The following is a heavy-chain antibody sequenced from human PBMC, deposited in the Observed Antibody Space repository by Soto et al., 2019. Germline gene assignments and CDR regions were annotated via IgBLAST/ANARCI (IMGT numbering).Heavy chain of an antibody. CDR1: GFTFSNYA. CDR3: ARSYGSGTWDAFDI. Sequence: EVQLLESGGGLVQPGGSLRLSCAASGFTFSNYAMSWVRQAPGKGPEWVSCISGSGGRTYYADSVKGRFTISRDNPKNTLYLQMNSLRVGDTAVYYCARSYGSGTWDAFDIWGQGTMVTVSS. J-gene: IGHJ3*02. V-gene: IGHV3-23*01. D-gene: IGHD3-10*01. CDR2: ISGSGGRT.